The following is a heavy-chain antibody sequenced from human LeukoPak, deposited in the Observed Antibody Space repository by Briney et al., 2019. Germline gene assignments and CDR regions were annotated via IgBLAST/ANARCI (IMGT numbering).Heavy chain of an antibody. CDR1: GFTFSDYY. CDR3: ARVWVLSAMDV. V-gene: IGHV3-11*01. D-gene: IGHD3-16*01. CDR2: ISSSGSTI. Sequence: PGGSLRLSCAASGFTFSDYYMSWIRQAPGKGLEWVSYISSSGSTIYYANSEKGRFTISRDNAKNSLYLQMNSLRAEDTAVYYCARVWVLSAMDVWGKGTTVTVSS. J-gene: IGHJ6*03.